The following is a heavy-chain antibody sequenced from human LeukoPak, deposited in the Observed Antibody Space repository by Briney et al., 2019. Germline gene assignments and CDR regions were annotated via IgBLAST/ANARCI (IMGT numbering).Heavy chain of an antibody. CDR2: IRYDGSNK. CDR3: AKEACSGSCYSDYFDY. Sequence: PGGSLRLSCAASGFTFSSYGMHWVRQAPGKGLEWVAFIRYDGSNKYYADSVKGRFTISRDNSKNTLYLQMNSLRAEDTAVYYCAKEACSGSCYSDYFDYWGQGTLVTVSS. J-gene: IGHJ4*02. V-gene: IGHV3-30*02. D-gene: IGHD2-15*01. CDR1: GFTFSSYG.